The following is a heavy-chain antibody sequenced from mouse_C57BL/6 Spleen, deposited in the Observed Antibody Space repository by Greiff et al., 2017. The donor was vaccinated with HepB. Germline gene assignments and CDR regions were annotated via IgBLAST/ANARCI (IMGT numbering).Heavy chain of an antibody. V-gene: IGHV1-5*01. Sequence: EVQLQQSGTVLARPGASVKMSCKTSGYTFTSYWMHWVKQRPGQGLEWIGAIYPGNSDTSYNQKFKGKAKLTAVTAASTAYMELSSLTNEDSAVYYCTRHLAEGYFDYWGQGTTLTVSS. CDR2: IYPGNSDT. J-gene: IGHJ2*01. CDR3: TRHLAEGYFDY. D-gene: IGHD6-1*01. CDR1: GYTFTSYW.